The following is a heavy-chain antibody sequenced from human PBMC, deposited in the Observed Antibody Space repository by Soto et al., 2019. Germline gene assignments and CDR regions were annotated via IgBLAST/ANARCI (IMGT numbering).Heavy chain of an antibody. CDR2: ISGSGFKK. CDR1: GFIFENFG. J-gene: IGHJ5*02. CDR3: AKNQGVELVPLATVDWFDP. V-gene: IGHV3-23*01. Sequence: LRLSCAAAGFIFENFGMSWVRQAPGKGLEWISSISGSGFKKYYADSVKGRFTISRDNSKSTVYLELNNLSAEDTAVYHCAKNQGVELVPLATVDWFDPWGQGSVVTVSS. D-gene: IGHD1-26*01.